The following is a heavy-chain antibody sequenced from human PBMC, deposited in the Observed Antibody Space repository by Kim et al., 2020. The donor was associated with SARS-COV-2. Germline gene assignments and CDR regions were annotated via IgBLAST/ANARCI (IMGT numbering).Heavy chain of an antibody. D-gene: IGHD3-3*01. CDR3: ARALKPSPITIFGVVIRYYYYGMDV. V-gene: IGHV3-21*01. J-gene: IGHJ6*02. Sequence: GGSLRLSCAASGFTFSSYSMNWVRQAPGKGLEWVSSISSSSSYIYYADSVKGRFTISRDNAKNSLYLQMNSLRAEDTAVYYCARALKPSPITIFGVVIRYYYYGMDVWGQGTTVTVSS. CDR1: GFTFSSYS. CDR2: ISSSSSYI.